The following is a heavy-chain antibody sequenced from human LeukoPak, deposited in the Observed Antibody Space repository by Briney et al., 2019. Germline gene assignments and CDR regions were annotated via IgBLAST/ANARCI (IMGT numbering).Heavy chain of an antibody. D-gene: IGHD3-9*01. J-gene: IGHJ5*02. Sequence: GASVKVSCKASGYTFTGYYMHWVRQAPGQGLEWMGWINSNSGGTKYAQKFQGRVTMTRDTSISTAYMELTRLRFDDTAVYYCARDKVGRYFDWLKSGWFDPWGQGTLVTVSS. CDR3: ARDKVGRYFDWLKSGWFDP. CDR1: GYTFTGYY. CDR2: INSNSGGT. V-gene: IGHV1-2*02.